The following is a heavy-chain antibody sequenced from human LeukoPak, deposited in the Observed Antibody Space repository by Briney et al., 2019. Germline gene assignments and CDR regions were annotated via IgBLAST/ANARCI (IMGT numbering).Heavy chain of an antibody. D-gene: IGHD6-19*01. Sequence: GGSLRLSCAASGFTFSSYDMHWVRQATGKGLEWVSAIGTAGDTYYPGSVKGRFTISRENAKNSLYLQMNTLRAEDTAVYYCARDFGARGWFDYWGQGTLVTVSS. CDR1: GFTFSSYD. V-gene: IGHV3-13*01. CDR3: ARDFGARGWFDY. J-gene: IGHJ4*02. CDR2: IGTAGDT.